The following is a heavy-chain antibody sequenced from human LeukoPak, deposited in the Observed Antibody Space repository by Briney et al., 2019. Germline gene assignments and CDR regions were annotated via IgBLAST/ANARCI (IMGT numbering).Heavy chain of an antibody. CDR3: ASNGDYGSFDY. CDR1: GLTFSSYW. CDR2: ISYDGSNK. D-gene: IGHD4-17*01. Sequence: GGSLRLSCAASGLTFSSYWMPWVRQAPGKGLEWVAVISYDGSNKYYADSVKGRFTISRDNSKNTLYLQMNSLRAEDTAVYYCASNGDYGSFDYWGQGTLVTVSS. V-gene: IGHV3-30*03. J-gene: IGHJ4*02.